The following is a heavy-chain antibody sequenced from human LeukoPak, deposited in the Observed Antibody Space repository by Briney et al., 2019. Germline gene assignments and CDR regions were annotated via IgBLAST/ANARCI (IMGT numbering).Heavy chain of an antibody. CDR1: GFTFSSYS. D-gene: IGHD3-3*01. V-gene: IGHV3-21*01. J-gene: IGHJ3*02. Sequence: GGSLRLSCAASGFTFSSYSMNWVRQAPGKGLEWVSSISSSSSYIYYADSVQGRFTISRDNAEDSVYLQMNSLRVEDTAVYYCARTYDFGIGPPGDAFDNWGQGTLVAVFS. CDR2: ISSSSSYI. CDR3: ARTYDFGIGPPGDAFDN.